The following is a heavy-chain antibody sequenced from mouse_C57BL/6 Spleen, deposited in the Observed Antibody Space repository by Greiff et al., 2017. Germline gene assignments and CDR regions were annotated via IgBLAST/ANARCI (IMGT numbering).Heavy chain of an antibody. D-gene: IGHD2-2*01. V-gene: IGHV1-52*01. CDR1: GYTFTSYW. Sequence: VQLQQPGAELVRPGSSVKLSCKASGYTFTSYWMHWVKQRPIQGLEWIGNIDPSDSETHYNQKFKDKATLTVDKSSSTAYMQLSSLTSEDSAVYYGTTGYDGAWFAYWGQGTLVTVSA. CDR2: IDPSDSET. J-gene: IGHJ3*01. CDR3: TTGYDGAWFAY.